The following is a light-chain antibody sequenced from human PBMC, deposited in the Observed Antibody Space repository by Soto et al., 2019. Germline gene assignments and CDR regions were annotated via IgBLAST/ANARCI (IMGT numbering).Light chain of an antibody. V-gene: IGLV1-44*01. CDR3: AAWDDSLNGPV. J-gene: IGLJ2*01. CDR1: SSNIGSNT. Sequence: QLVLTQPPSASGTPGQRVSISCSGSSSNIGSNTVNWYQQLPGTAPKLLIYSNNQRPSGVPDRFSGSKSGTSASLAISGPQSEDEADYCCAAWDDSLNGPVFGGGTQLTVL. CDR2: SNN.